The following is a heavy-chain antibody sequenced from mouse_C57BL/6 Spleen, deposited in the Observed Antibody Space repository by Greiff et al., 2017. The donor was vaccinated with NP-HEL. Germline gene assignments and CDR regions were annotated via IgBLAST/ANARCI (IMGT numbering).Heavy chain of an antibody. Sequence: EVQVVESGGDLVKPGGSLKLSCAASGFTFSSYGMSWVRQTPDKRLEWVATISSGGSYTYYPDSVKGRFTISRDNAKNTLYLQMSSLKSEDTAMYYCARRGYDYDDEDYWGQGTTLTVSS. J-gene: IGHJ2*01. CDR3: ARRGYDYDDEDY. CDR2: ISSGGSYT. V-gene: IGHV5-6*01. D-gene: IGHD2-4*01. CDR1: GFTFSSYG.